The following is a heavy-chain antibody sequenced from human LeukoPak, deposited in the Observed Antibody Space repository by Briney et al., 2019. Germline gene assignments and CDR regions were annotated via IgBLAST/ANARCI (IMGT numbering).Heavy chain of an antibody. V-gene: IGHV3-15*01. D-gene: IGHD3-16*01. Sequence: PGGSLRLSCAASGFTFSNAWMNWVRQAPGKGLEWVVRLKKKTDGGTTDYAAPVKGRFTISRDDSRNMLYLQMDSLKTEDTAIYYCTTFSYVLDYWGQGTLVTVSS. CDR1: GFTFSNAW. J-gene: IGHJ4*02. CDR2: LKKKTDGGTT. CDR3: TTFSYVLDY.